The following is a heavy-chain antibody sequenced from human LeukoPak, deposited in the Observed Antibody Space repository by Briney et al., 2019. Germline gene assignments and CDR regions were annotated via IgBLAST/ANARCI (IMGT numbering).Heavy chain of an antibody. CDR3: ARGGSGRTYCYYYMDV. Sequence: PSQTLSLTCTVSGASISSGSYYWSWIRQPAGKGLEWIGRIYTSGSTNYNPSLKSRVTISVDTSKNQFSLKLSSVTAADTAVYYCARGGSGRTYCYYYMDVWGKGTTVTVSS. CDR1: GASISSGSYY. V-gene: IGHV4-61*02. J-gene: IGHJ6*03. D-gene: IGHD2-15*01. CDR2: IYTSGST.